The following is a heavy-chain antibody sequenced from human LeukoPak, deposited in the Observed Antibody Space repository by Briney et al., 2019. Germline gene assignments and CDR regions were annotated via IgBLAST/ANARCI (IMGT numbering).Heavy chain of an antibody. J-gene: IGHJ6*02. CDR3: ASKRVATITDYYYGMDV. CDR2: IIPILGIA. CDR1: GGTFSSYT. V-gene: IGHV1-69*02. D-gene: IGHD5-12*01. Sequence: SSVKVSCKASGGTFSSYTISWVRQAPGQGLEWMGRIIPILGIANYAQKFQGRVTITADKSTSTAYMELCSLRSEDTAVYYCASKRVATITDYYYGMDVWGQGTTVTVSS.